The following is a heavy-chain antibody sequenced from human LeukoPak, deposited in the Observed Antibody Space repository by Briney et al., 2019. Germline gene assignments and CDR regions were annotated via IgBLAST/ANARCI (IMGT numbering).Heavy chain of an antibody. CDR1: GFTFSSFD. Sequence: PGGSLRLSCAASGFTFSSFDLSWVRQARGKGLEWVSGISGGGGSTYYADSVKGRFTISRDNSKNTLYLQMNSLRAEDTAVYYCAKEGVRHFVQFLFDYWGQGTLVTVSS. J-gene: IGHJ4*02. CDR3: AKEGVRHFVQFLFDY. V-gene: IGHV3-23*01. D-gene: IGHD2/OR15-2a*01. CDR2: ISGGGGST.